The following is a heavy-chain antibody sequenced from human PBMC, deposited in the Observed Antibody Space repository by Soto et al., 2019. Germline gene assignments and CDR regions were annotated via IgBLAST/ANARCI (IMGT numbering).Heavy chain of an antibody. CDR3: AKAPYGSGSYYP. CDR1: GFTFSSYA. D-gene: IGHD3-10*01. V-gene: IGHV3-23*01. CDR2: ISGSGGST. Sequence: RGSLRLSCAASGFTFSSYAMSWVRQAPGKGLEWVSAISGSGGSTYYADSVKGRFTISRDNSKNTLYLQMNSLRAEDTAVYYCAKAPYGSGSYYPWGQGTLVTVSS. J-gene: IGHJ5*02.